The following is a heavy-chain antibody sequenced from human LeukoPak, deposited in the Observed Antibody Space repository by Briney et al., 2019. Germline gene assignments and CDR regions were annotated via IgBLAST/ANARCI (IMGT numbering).Heavy chain of an antibody. J-gene: IGHJ4*02. D-gene: IGHD3-10*01. CDR3: ARGSRTAGEGD. Sequence: SETLSLTCAVYGGSFSCYYWSWIRQPPGKGLEWIGEINHSGSTNYNPSLKSRVTISVDTSKNQFSLKLSSVTAADTAVYECARGSRTAGEGDWGQGTLVTVSS. V-gene: IGHV4-34*01. CDR1: GGSFSCYY. CDR2: INHSGST.